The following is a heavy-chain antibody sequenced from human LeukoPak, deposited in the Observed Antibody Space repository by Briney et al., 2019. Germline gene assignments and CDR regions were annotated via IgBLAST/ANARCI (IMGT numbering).Heavy chain of an antibody. CDR1: GYTFTNYG. D-gene: IGHD2-2*01. V-gene: IGHV1-18*01. J-gene: IGHJ6*03. CDR2: ISAYNGDT. CDR3: ARRGGGYCTSTRCCCMDV. Sequence: ASVKVSCKASGYTFTNYGITWVRQAPGQELEWMGWISAYNGDTNFAQKFQGRVTMTTDTSTSTAYMELRTLRSDDTAVYYCARRGGGYCTSTRCCCMDVWGKGTTVTVSS.